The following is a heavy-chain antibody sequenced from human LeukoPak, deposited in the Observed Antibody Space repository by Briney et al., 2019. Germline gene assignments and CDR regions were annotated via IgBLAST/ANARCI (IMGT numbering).Heavy chain of an antibody. CDR1: GFTFSSYW. CDR2: INSDGSST. Sequence: GGSLRLSCAASGFTFSSYWMHWVRHAPGKGLVWVSRINSDGSSTSYADSVKGRFTISGDNAKNTLYLQMNSLRAEDTAVYYCARGVTVTTYYYYGMDVWGQGTTVTVSS. D-gene: IGHD4-17*01. V-gene: IGHV3-74*01. CDR3: ARGVTVTTYYYYGMDV. J-gene: IGHJ6*02.